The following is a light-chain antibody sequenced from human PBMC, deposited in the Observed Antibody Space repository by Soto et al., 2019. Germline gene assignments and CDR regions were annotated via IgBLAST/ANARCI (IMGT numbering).Light chain of an antibody. J-gene: IGLJ2*01. V-gene: IGLV1-44*01. CDR1: SSNIGSNT. Sequence: QSVLTQPPSASETPGQRVTISCSGSSSNIGSNTVDWYQQLPGTAPKLLIYTNNQRPSGVPDRFSGSKSGTSASLAISGLQSEDEATYYCAAWDDSLNGVVFGAGTQLTVL. CDR3: AAWDDSLNGVV. CDR2: TNN.